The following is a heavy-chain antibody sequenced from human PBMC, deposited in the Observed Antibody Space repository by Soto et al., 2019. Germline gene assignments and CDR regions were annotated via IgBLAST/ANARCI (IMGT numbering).Heavy chain of an antibody. Sequence: QVQLVESGGGVVQPGRSLRLSCAASGFTFSSYAMHWVRQAPGKGLEWVAVISYDGSNKYYADSVKGRFTISRDNSKNTLSLHINSLRAEDPAVSYCARAGCAEGSCYTLVGLRYGLDGWGQGTTVTVSS. V-gene: IGHV3-30-3*01. CDR3: ARAGCAEGSCYTLVGLRYGLDG. J-gene: IGHJ6*02. CDR2: ISYDGSNK. D-gene: IGHD1-26*01. CDR1: GFTFSSYA.